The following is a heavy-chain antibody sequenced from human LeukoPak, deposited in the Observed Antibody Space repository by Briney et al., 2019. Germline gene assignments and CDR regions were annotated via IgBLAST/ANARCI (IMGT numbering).Heavy chain of an antibody. Sequence: PGGSLRLSCVASGFTFSSYAMNWVRQAPGKGLEWVSGILGSGGGTYYADSVKGRFTISRDNPKNTLYLQMNSLRAEDTAIYYCAIRQPSYYFDYWGQGTLVAVSS. J-gene: IGHJ4*02. D-gene: IGHD5-18*01. CDR2: ILGSGGGT. CDR1: GFTFSSYA. V-gene: IGHV3-23*01. CDR3: AIRQPSYYFDY.